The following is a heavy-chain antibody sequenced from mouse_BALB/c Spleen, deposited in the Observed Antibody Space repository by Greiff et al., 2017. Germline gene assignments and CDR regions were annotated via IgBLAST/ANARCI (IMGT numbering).Heavy chain of an antibody. D-gene: IGHD1-2*01. V-gene: IGHV1-9*01. CDR1: GYTFSSYW. Sequence: QVQLQQSGAELMKPGASVKISCKATGYTFSSYWIERVKQRPGHGLEWIGEILPGSGSTNYNEKFKGKATFTADTSSNTAYMQLSSLTSEDSAVYYCARENSLRAWFAYWGQGTLVTVSA. CDR2: ILPGSGST. CDR3: ARENSLRAWFAY. J-gene: IGHJ3*01.